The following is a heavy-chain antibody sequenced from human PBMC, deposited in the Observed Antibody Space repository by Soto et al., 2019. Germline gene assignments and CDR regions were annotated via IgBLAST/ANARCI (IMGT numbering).Heavy chain of an antibody. Sequence: GASVKVSCKASGYTFTSYGISWVRQAPGQGLEWMGWISAYNGNTNYAQKLQGRVTMTTDTPTSTAYMELRSLRSDDTAVYYCARDKVVATLNYYYYYGMDVWGQGTTVTVSS. CDR1: GYTFTSYG. D-gene: IGHD5-12*01. CDR2: ISAYNGNT. J-gene: IGHJ6*02. CDR3: ARDKVVATLNYYYYYGMDV. V-gene: IGHV1-18*01.